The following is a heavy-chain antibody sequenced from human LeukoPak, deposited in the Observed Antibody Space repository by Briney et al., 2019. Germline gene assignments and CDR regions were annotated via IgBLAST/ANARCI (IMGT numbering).Heavy chain of an antibody. CDR2: ISGSGGGT. J-gene: IGHJ4*02. Sequence: GGSLRLSCAASGFSFGSYTMSWVRQAPGKGLEWVSTISGSGGGTYYADSVKGRFTISRDNSKNTLYLQMNSLRAEDTAVYYCAKGDSGGSFFDYWGQGTLVTVSS. V-gene: IGHV3-23*01. CDR3: AKGDSGGSFFDY. D-gene: IGHD3-22*01. CDR1: GFSFGSYT.